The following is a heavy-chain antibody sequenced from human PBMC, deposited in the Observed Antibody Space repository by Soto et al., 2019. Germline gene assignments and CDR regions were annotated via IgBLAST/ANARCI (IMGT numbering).Heavy chain of an antibody. J-gene: IGHJ4*02. CDR1: GGSFSGYY. V-gene: IGHV4-34*01. CDR3: ARGEYSSSSAHKYYFDY. Sequence: SETLSLTCAVYGGSFSGYYWSWIRQPPGKGLEWIGEINHSGSTNYNPSLKSRVTISVDTSKNQFSLRLSSVTAADTAVYYCARGEYSSSSAHKYYFDYWGQGTLVTVSS. D-gene: IGHD6-6*01. CDR2: INHSGST.